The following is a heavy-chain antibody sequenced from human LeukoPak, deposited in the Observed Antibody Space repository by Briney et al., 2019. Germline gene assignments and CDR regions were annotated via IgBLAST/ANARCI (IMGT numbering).Heavy chain of an antibody. CDR2: INPNSGGT. J-gene: IGHJ4*02. D-gene: IGHD3-10*01. CDR1: GYTFTGYY. V-gene: IGHV1-2*02. Sequence: ASVKVSCKASGYTFTGYYMHWVRQAPGQGLEWVGWINPNSGGTNYAQKFQGRVTMTRDTSISTAYMELSRLRSDDTAVYYCARGEPLLWFGEPLDYWGQGTLVTVSS. CDR3: ARGEPLLWFGEPLDY.